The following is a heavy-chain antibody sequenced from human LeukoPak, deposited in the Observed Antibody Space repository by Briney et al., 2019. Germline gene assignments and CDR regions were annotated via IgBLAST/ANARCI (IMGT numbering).Heavy chain of an antibody. CDR3: ARDLGWLQRNNGLDY. CDR1: GFTFSSYS. Sequence: QPGGSLRLSCAASGFTFSSYSMNWVRQAPGKGLEWVSYISSSSSTIYYADSVKGRFTISRDNAKNSLYLQMNSLRAEDTAVYYCARDLGWLQRNNGLDYWGQGTLVTVSS. CDR2: ISSSSSTI. V-gene: IGHV3-48*01. J-gene: IGHJ4*02. D-gene: IGHD5-24*01.